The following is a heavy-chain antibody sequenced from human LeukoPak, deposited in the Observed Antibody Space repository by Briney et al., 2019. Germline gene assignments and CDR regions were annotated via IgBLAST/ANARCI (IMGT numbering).Heavy chain of an antibody. CDR1: GYSISSGYY. J-gene: IGHJ4*02. CDR2: IHQTGSMYSGST. Sequence: TSETLSLTCTVSGYSISSGYYWGWIRQTPGKGLEWIASIHQTGSMYSGSTFYNPSLKSRVAISVDMSKNQYSLKLRSVTAADTAMYYCARLVGSDYGDYWGQGTLVTISS. D-gene: IGHD4-17*01. V-gene: IGHV4-38-2*02. CDR3: ARLVGSDYGDY.